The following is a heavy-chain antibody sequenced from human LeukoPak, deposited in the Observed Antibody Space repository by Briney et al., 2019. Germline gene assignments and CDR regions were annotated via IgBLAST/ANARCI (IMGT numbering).Heavy chain of an antibody. CDR3: AKSIVVVSATRVFGY. Sequence: GGSLRLSCAASGFTFSTYAMSWVRQAPGTGLEWVSAISNSGGSTYYADSVKGRFTISRDNSKSTLYLQMHSLRAEDTAVYYCAKSIVVVSATRVFGYWGQGTLVTVSS. V-gene: IGHV3-23*01. CDR2: ISNSGGST. CDR1: GFTFSTYA. J-gene: IGHJ4*02. D-gene: IGHD2-21*02.